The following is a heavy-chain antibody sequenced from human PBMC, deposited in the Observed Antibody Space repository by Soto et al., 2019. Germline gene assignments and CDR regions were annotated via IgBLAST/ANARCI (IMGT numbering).Heavy chain of an antibody. CDR2: ISSSSSTI. CDR1: GLTFTSYS. V-gene: IGHV3-48*02. CDR3: ARDRGYTYGFDF. J-gene: IGHJ4*02. D-gene: IGHD5-18*01. Sequence: GGSLRLSCAASGLTFTSYSMNWVRQAPGKGLEWVSFISSSSSTIYYADSVKGRFTISRDNAKNSLYLQMNSLRDEDTAVYYCARDRGYTYGFDFWGQGALVTVSX.